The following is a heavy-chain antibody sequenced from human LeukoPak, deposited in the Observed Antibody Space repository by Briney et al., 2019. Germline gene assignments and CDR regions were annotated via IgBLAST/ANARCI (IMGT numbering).Heavy chain of an antibody. CDR2: IYSSGST. V-gene: IGHV4-4*07. D-gene: IGHD3-10*01. CDR3: ARTSARGAQFDY. CDR1: GFSISSYY. Sequence: SETLSLTCSVSGFSISSYYWIWIRQPAGKGLEWIGRIYSSGSTNYNPSLKTRVTMSLDTSKNQFSLNLTTVTAADTAVYYCARTSARGAQFDYWGQGTLVTVSS. J-gene: IGHJ4*02.